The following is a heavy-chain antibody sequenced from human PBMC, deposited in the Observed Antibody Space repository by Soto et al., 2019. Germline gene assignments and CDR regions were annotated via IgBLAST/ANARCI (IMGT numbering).Heavy chain of an antibody. J-gene: IGHJ4*02. D-gene: IGHD3-10*01. CDR3: ATSMVRGVISRGYFDY. Sequence: SVKVSCKASGGTFSSYTISWVRQAPGQGLEWMGRIIPILGIANYAQKFQGRVTITADKSTSTAYMELSSLRSEDTAVYYCATSMVRGVISRGYFDYWGQGTLVTVS. V-gene: IGHV1-69*02. CDR2: IIPILGIA. CDR1: GGTFSSYT.